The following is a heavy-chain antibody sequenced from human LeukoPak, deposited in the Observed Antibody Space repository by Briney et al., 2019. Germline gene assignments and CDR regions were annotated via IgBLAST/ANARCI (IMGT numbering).Heavy chain of an antibody. CDR3: AKPLGGSYLFDR. V-gene: IGHV3-23*01. Sequence: GGSLRLSCAASGFTFSSYAMTWVRRAPGKGLEWVSTIEVGGAITHYAASVKGRFTISRDTSKKTLYLQMDSLRPEDTAVYYCAKPLGGSYLFDRWGQGTLVTVSS. CDR1: GFTFSSYA. D-gene: IGHD1-26*01. CDR2: IEVGGAIT. J-gene: IGHJ4*02.